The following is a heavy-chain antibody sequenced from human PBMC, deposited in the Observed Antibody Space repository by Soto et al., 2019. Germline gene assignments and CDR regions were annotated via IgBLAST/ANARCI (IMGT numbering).Heavy chain of an antibody. J-gene: IGHJ4*02. CDR3: ATMGTPVTGLYYFDY. V-gene: IGHV4-30-4*01. Sequence: PSETLSLTCSISGSSTSRGISYWVWIRQPPGKGLEWIGFISYSGTTHYSASLRSRVSISVDTSKNQFSLDLSSVTAADTAVYYCATMGTPVTGLYYFDYWGQG. CDR1: GSSTSRGISY. D-gene: IGHD4-17*01. CDR2: ISYSGTT.